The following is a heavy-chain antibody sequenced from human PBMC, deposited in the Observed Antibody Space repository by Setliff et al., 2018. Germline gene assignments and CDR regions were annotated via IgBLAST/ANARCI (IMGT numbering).Heavy chain of an antibody. Sequence: GGSLRLSCAASGFTFSNYEMNWVRQAPGKGLEWVGRSRNKANTYTIAYAASVEGRFTISRDDSENSVYLEMNRLNTDDTAVYYCARSPAFDYWGQGTLVTVSS. CDR3: ARSPAFDY. CDR2: SRNKANTYTI. D-gene: IGHD2-15*01. CDR1: GFTFSNYE. V-gene: IGHV3-72*01. J-gene: IGHJ4*02.